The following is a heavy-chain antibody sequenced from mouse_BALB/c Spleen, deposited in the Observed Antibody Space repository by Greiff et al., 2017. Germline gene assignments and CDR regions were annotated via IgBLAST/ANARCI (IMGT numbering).Heavy chain of an antibody. J-gene: IGHJ4*01. V-gene: IGHV5-17*02. CDR1: GFTFSSFG. Sequence: EVMLVESGGGLVQPGGSRKLSCAASGFTFSSFGMHWVRQAPEKGLEWVAYISSGSSTIYYADTVKGRFTISRDNPKNTLFLQMTSLRSEDTAMYYCARFGNSYAMDYWGQGTSVTVSA. D-gene: IGHD2-1*01. CDR2: ISSGSSTI. CDR3: ARFGNSYAMDY.